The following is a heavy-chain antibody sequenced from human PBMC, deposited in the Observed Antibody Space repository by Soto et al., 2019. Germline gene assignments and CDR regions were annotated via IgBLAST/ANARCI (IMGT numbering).Heavy chain of an antibody. CDR1: GGSIRSGGYY. CDR3: ARGRGLYVDTAMARDKNFDY. Sequence: SETLSLTCTVSGGSIRSGGYYWSWIRQHPGKGLEWIGYIYYSGSTYYNPSLKSRVTISVDTSKNQFSLKLSSVTAADTAVYYWARGRGLYVDTAMARDKNFDYWGQGTLVTVSS. D-gene: IGHD5-18*01. CDR2: IYYSGST. J-gene: IGHJ4*02. V-gene: IGHV4-31*03.